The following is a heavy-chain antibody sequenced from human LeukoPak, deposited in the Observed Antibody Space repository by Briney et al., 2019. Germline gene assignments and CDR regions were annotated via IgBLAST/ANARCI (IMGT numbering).Heavy chain of an antibody. CDR2: IYYSRTT. V-gene: IGHV4-39*01. CDR3: ARHLPAEHAFDI. Sequence: SETLSLTCTVSGGSISSSTYYWGWIRQSPGKGLEWIGSIYYSRTTYYNPSLKSRVTISVDTSKNQFSLKLSSVTAADTAVYYCARHLPAEHAFDIWGQGTMVTVSS. J-gene: IGHJ3*02. CDR1: GGSISSSTYY. D-gene: IGHD2-2*01.